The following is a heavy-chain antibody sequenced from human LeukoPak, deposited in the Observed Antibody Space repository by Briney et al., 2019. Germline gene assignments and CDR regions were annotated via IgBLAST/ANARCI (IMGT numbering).Heavy chain of an antibody. J-gene: IGHJ4*02. V-gene: IGHV1-18*01. Sequence: GASVTVSYTASGYTFDIYGIAWVRQAPGQGLEWMGWISAYNGNTNYAQKVQGRVTMTKDTSTSTAYMDLRSLRSDDTAVYYCARVLPRLAWGEFDYWGQGTLVAVSS. CDR1: GYTFDIYG. D-gene: IGHD3-16*01. CDR3: ARVLPRLAWGEFDY. CDR2: ISAYNGNT.